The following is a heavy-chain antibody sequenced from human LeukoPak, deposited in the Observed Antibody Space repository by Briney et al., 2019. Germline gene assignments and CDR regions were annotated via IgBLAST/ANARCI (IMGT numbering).Heavy chain of an antibody. CDR2: ISGSSDDI. Sequence: PGGSLRLSCAASGFTFSSHRMNWVRQAPGKGLEWVADISGSSDDIHYADSVKGRFTISRDNAKNSLYLQMNSLRAEDTAVYYCARGNDYGDYRFSYYYYMDVWGKGTTVTISS. D-gene: IGHD4-17*01. CDR3: ARGNDYGDYRFSYYYYMDV. V-gene: IGHV3-21*05. J-gene: IGHJ6*03. CDR1: GFTFSSHR.